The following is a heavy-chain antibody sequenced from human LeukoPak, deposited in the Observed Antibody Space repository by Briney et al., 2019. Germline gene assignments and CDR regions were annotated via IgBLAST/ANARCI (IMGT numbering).Heavy chain of an antibody. CDR1: GFTFSSYW. CDR2: IKSKTDGGTT. D-gene: IGHD2-2*01. V-gene: IGHV3-15*01. Sequence: GGSLRLSCAASGFTFSSYWMSWVRQAPGKGLEWVGRIKSKTDGGTTDYAAPVKGRFTISRDDSKNTLYLQMNSLKTEDTAVYYCTTDRRPDIVVVPAAIGDYWGQGTLVTVSS. J-gene: IGHJ4*02. CDR3: TTDRRPDIVVVPAAIGDY.